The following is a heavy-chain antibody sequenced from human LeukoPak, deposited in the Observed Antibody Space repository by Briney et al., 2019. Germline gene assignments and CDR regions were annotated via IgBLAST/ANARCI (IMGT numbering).Heavy chain of an antibody. D-gene: IGHD3-3*02. CDR2: IDPSDSYT. CDR3: ARHLPLYGMDV. J-gene: IGHJ6*02. Sequence: GESLKISCKDSGYSFTDYWIGWVRQMPGKGLEWMGRIDPSDSYTNYSPSFQGHVTISADKSISTAYLQWSSLKASDTAMYYCARHLPLYGMDVWDQGTTVTVSS. CDR1: GYSFTDYW. V-gene: IGHV5-10-1*01.